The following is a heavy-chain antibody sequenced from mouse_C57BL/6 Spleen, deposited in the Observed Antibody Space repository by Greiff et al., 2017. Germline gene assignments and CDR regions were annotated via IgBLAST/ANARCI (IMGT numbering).Heavy chain of an antibody. CDR3: TTAPLVYFDY. V-gene: IGHV14-4*01. CDR2: IDPENGDT. Sequence: EVQLQQSGAELVRPGASVKLSCTASGFNIKDDYMHWVKQRPEQGLEWIGWIDPENGDTEYASKFQGKATITADTSSNTAYLQLSSLTSEDTAVYYCTTAPLVYFDYWGQGTTLTVSS. CDR1: GFNIKDDY. J-gene: IGHJ2*01. D-gene: IGHD4-1*01.